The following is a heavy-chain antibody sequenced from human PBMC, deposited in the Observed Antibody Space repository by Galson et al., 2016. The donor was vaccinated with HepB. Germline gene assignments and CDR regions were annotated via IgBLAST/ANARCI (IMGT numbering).Heavy chain of an antibody. J-gene: IGHJ6*02. CDR3: AKENSPPPELGISYYYYGMDV. CDR2: INQDGSGD. V-gene: IGHV3-7*03. D-gene: IGHD7-27*01. CDR1: GLTFSSSW. Sequence: RLSCAASGLTFSSSWMTWVRQAPGKGLEWVANINQDGSGDIGYADSVKGRFTISRDNAKNSLYLQMNSLRAEDTALYYCAKENSPPPELGISYYYYGMDVWGQGTTVTVSS.